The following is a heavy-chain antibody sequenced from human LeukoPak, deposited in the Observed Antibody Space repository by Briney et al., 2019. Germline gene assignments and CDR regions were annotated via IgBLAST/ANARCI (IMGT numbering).Heavy chain of an antibody. CDR3: ARHKENYGDSCLDDD. D-gene: IGHD4-17*01. J-gene: IGHJ4*02. CDR2: IRGSGGSA. Sequence: PGGSLRLSCAASGLTFSSHWMHWVRQAPGKGLEGVAAIRGSGGSAYSADSVKGRFTVSRGNSKNTLYLQMNSLRADDTAVYYCARHKENYGDSCLDDDWGQGTLVTVSS. CDR1: GLTFSSHW. V-gene: IGHV3-23*01.